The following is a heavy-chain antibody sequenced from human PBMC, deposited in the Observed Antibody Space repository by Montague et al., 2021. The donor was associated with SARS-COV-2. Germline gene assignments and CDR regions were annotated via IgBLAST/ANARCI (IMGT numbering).Heavy chain of an antibody. D-gene: IGHD3-10*01. Sequence: SETLSLTCSGLVSWYSGADRKSTRLHSSHHRDSYAVFNLKENTNYNPSLKSRFTISVDTSKNQFSLKLTSVTAADTAVYYCAESFTSWSGAGYWGQGTRVTVSS. CDR2: FNLKENT. V-gene: IGHV4-34*01. CDR1: VSWYSGAD. CDR3: AESFTSWSGAGY. J-gene: IGHJ1*01.